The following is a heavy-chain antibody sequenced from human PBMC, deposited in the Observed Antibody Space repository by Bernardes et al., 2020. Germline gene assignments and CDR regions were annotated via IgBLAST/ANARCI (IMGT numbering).Heavy chain of an antibody. Sequence: GGSLRLSCVASGFTLSSFDMSWVRQAPGKGLEWNSYISSSSHTIYYVDSVKGRFTISRDNAGKSLHLQMSNLRVDDTALYYCAREGTDASIGTFDYWGQGTLVS. J-gene: IGHJ4*02. D-gene: IGHD6-13*01. CDR1: GFTLSSFD. V-gene: IGHV3-48*03. CDR2: ISSSSHTI. CDR3: AREGTDASIGTFDY.